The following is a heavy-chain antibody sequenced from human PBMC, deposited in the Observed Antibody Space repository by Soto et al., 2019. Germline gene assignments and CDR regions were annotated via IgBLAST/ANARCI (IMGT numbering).Heavy chain of an antibody. CDR2: IYTSGST. V-gene: IGHV4-4*07. J-gene: IGHJ5*02. Sequence: PSETLSLTCTVSGGSISSYYWSWIRQPAGKGLEWIGRIYTSGSTNYNPSLKSRVTMSVDTSKNQFSLKLSSVTAADTAVYYCARNSQLYSSSSGWFDPWGQGTLVTVSS. CDR3: ARNSQLYSSSSGWFDP. CDR1: GGSISSYY. D-gene: IGHD6-6*01.